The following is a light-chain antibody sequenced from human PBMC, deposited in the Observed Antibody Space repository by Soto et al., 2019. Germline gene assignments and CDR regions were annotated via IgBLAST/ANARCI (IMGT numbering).Light chain of an antibody. J-gene: IGKJ1*01. CDR3: QQFNNWPRT. V-gene: IGKV3-15*01. Sequence: VLTQSPVTLSLSPGERATLSCRASQTIRNNYLAWYQQKPGQAPRLLIYDASTRATGIPARFSGSGSGTEFTLTISSLQSEDFAVYYCQQFNNWPRTFGQGTKVDI. CDR1: QTIRNN. CDR2: DAS.